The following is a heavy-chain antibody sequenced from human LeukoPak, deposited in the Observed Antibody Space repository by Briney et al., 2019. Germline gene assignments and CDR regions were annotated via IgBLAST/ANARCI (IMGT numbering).Heavy chain of an antibody. Sequence: GGSLRLSCAASAFSLNAYNMNWVRQAPGKGLEWVSSISYTGTYIYYADSVRGRFTISRDNAQNSLYLQMNSLRAEDTAIYYCVRDRGTYRPIDYWGQGTLVTVSS. CDR3: VRDRGTYRPIDY. CDR2: ISYTGTYI. J-gene: IGHJ4*02. D-gene: IGHD1-26*01. CDR1: AFSLNAYN. V-gene: IGHV3-21*04.